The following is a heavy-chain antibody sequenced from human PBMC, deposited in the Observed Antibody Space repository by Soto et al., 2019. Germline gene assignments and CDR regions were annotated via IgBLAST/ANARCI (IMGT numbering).Heavy chain of an antibody. V-gene: IGHV3-33*08. J-gene: IGHJ4*02. Sequence: VQLLESGGGLVQPGGSLRLSCAASGFTFSSYAMSWVRQAPGKGLEWVAVIWYDGSNKYYADSVKGRFTISRDNSKNTLYLQMSSLRAEDTAVYYCARFGSSSTFDYWGQGTLVTVSS. CDR3: ARFGSSSTFDY. CDR2: IWYDGSNK. CDR1: GFTFSSYA. D-gene: IGHD6-6*01.